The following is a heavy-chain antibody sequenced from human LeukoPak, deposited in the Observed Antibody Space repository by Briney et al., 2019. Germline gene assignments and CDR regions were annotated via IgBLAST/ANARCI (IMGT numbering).Heavy chain of an antibody. CDR1: GYSFTTYW. CDR3: ARHLSLSDTSSCFDF. CDR2: IYPGDRNTNT. V-gene: IGHV5-51*01. J-gene: IGHJ5*01. D-gene: IGHD6-13*01. Sequence: GESLKISCRGLGYSFTTYWIGWVRQVPGKGLEWMGIIYPGDRNTNTRYSPSFQGQVTISVDKSINTACLQWGSLKASDTAIYYCARHLSLSDTSSCFDFWGRGTLVTVSS.